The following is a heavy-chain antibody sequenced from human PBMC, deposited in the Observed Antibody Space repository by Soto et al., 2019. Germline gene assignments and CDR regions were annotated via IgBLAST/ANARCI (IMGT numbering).Heavy chain of an antibody. CDR2: ISGSGGST. Sequence: LRLSCAASGFTFSSYAMSWVRQAPGKGLEWVSAISGSGGSTYYADSVKGRFTISRDNSKNTLYLQMNSLRAEDTAVYYCAKDRGYYDSSGYYGYWGQGTLVTVSS. CDR1: GFTFSSYA. D-gene: IGHD3-22*01. V-gene: IGHV3-23*01. CDR3: AKDRGYYDSSGYYGY. J-gene: IGHJ4*02.